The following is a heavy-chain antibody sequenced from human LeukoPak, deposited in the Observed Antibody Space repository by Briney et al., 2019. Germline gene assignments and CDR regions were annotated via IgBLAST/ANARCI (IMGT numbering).Heavy chain of an antibody. Sequence: ASVKVSCKASGYTFTSYGISWVRQAPGQGLEWMGWISAYNGNTNYAQKLQGRVTMTTGTSTSTAYMELRSLRSDDTAVYYRARDSGRIAVAGTIPDYWGQGTLVTVSS. D-gene: IGHD6-19*01. CDR3: ARDSGRIAVAGTIPDY. CDR2: ISAYNGNT. CDR1: GYTFTSYG. V-gene: IGHV1-18*01. J-gene: IGHJ4*02.